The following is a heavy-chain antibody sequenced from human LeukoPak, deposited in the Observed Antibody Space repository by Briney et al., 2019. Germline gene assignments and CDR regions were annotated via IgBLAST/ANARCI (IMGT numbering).Heavy chain of an antibody. D-gene: IGHD1-7*01. V-gene: IGHV1-8*03. CDR3: ARVPQYNWNYGGAFDI. CDR2: MNPNSGNP. Sequence: ASVKVSCKASGYSFTSYDINWVRQATGQRVEWMGWMNPNSGNPGYAQKFQRRVTITRNTSISTAYMELRSLRCEDTAVYYCARVPQYNWNYGGAFDIWGQGTMVTVSS. J-gene: IGHJ3*02. CDR1: GYSFTSYD.